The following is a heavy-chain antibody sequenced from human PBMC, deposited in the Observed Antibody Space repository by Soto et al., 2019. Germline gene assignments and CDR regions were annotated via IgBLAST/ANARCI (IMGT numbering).Heavy chain of an antibody. Sequence: QVQMVQSGPEVKMPGASVKVSCKTSGYTFTAYGLAWLRQAPGQRPEWMGWVGTANDNTNYAEKFQGRDTMTTDTSTATSYMELMSLRPDDTALYYCARELNTDSSAYYSIAYWGQGTLVTVSS. CDR2: VGTANDNT. CDR1: GYTFTAYG. CDR3: ARELNTDSSAYYSIAY. D-gene: IGHD3-22*01. J-gene: IGHJ4*02. V-gene: IGHV1-18*01.